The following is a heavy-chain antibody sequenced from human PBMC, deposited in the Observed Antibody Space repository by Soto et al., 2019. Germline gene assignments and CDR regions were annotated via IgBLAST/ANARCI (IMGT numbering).Heavy chain of an antibody. V-gene: IGHV3-21*01. CDR2: ISSSSSYI. J-gene: IGHJ4*02. D-gene: IGHD3-22*01. CDR1: GFTFSSYS. Sequence: GGSLSLSCAASGFTFSSYSMNWVRQAPGKGLEWVSSISSSSSYIYYADSVKGRFTISRDNAKNSLYLQMNSLRAEDTAVYYCARAAEYYYDSSGYYYWGQGTLVTVSS. CDR3: ARAAEYYYDSSGYYY.